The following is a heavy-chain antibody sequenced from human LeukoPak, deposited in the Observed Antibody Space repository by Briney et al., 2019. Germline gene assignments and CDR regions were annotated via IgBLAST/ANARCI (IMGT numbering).Heavy chain of an antibody. V-gene: IGHV1-2*02. CDR3: ARGAAGYGSGSYYNGLGDV. CDR2: INPNSGGT. Sequence: ASVKVSCKASGYTFTSYGISWVRQAPGQGLEWMGWINPNSGGTNYAQKFQGRVTMTRDTSISTAYMELSRLRSDDTAVYYCARGAAGYGSGSYYNGLGDVWGKGTTVTVSS. D-gene: IGHD3-10*01. CDR1: GYTFTSYG. J-gene: IGHJ6*04.